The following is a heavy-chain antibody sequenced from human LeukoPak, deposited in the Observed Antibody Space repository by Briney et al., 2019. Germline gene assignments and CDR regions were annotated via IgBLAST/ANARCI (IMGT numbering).Heavy chain of an antibody. J-gene: IGHJ4*02. CDR1: GFTFSSYW. D-gene: IGHD3-3*01. CDR2: IKQDGSEK. CDR3: AREKRITIFGVVNTTDY. V-gene: IGHV3-7*05. Sequence: GGSLSLSCAASGFTFSSYWMRWVRQAPGKGLEWVANIKQDGSEKYYVASVKGRFTISRDNAKNSLYLQMNSLRAEDTAVYYCAREKRITIFGVVNTTDYWGQGTLVTVSS.